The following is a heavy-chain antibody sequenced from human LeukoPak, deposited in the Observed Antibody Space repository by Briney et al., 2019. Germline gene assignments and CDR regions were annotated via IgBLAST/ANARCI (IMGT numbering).Heavy chain of an antibody. J-gene: IGHJ1*01. CDR1: GGSFSGYY. CDR3: ASFEGQLVESEYFQH. Sequence: PSETLSLTCAVYGGSFSGYYWSWIRQPPGKGLEWIGEINHSGSTNYNPSLKSRVTISVDTSKNQFSLKLSSVTAADTAVYYCASFEGQLVESEYFQHWGQGTLVTVSS. CDR2: INHSGST. V-gene: IGHV4-34*01. D-gene: IGHD6-13*01.